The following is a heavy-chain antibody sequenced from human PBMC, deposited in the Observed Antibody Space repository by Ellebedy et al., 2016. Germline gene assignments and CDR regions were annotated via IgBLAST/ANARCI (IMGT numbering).Heavy chain of an antibody. V-gene: IGHV4-39*07. J-gene: IGHJ4*02. CDR1: GGSISSSSYY. CDR2: IYYSGST. Sequence: SETLSLTXTVSGGSISSSSYYWGWIRQPPGKGLEWIGSIYYSGSTYYNPSLKSRVTISVDTSKNQFSLKLSSVTAADTAVYYCAREGYCSGGSCYSVWGQGTLVTVSS. D-gene: IGHD2-15*01. CDR3: AREGYCSGGSCYSV.